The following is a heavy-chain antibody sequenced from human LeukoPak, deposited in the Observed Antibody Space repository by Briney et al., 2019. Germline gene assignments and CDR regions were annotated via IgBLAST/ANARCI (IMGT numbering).Heavy chain of an antibody. D-gene: IGHD2-2*01. CDR2: IIPIFGTA. CDR1: GGTFSSYA. Sequence: GASVKVSRKASGGTFSSYAISWVRQAPGQGLEWMGGIIPIFGTANYAQKFQGRVTITADESTSTAYMELSSLRSEDTAVYYCARGYCSSTSCYDGSYYYYMDVWGKGTTVTVSS. V-gene: IGHV1-69*13. J-gene: IGHJ6*03. CDR3: ARGYCSSTSCYDGSYYYYMDV.